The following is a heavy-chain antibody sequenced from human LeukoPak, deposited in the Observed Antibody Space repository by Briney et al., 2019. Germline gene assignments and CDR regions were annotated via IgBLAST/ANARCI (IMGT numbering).Heavy chain of an antibody. CDR1: GFSXNGYW. CDR3: ARDKRYSQDY. J-gene: IGHJ4*02. D-gene: IGHD1-1*01. V-gene: IGHV3-74*01. CDR2: IXXDXXSX. Sequence: GGSLRLSCAASGFSXNGYWLHWVRQAPGKGLVWVSHIXXDXXSXXXXXXXXGXXTISRDSAKNTVYLQMNSLSAEDTAVYYCARDKRYSQDYWGQGTLVTVSS.